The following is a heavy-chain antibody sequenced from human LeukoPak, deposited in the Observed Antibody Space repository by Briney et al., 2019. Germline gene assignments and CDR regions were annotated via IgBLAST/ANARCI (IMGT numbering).Heavy chain of an antibody. Sequence: SSETLSLTCAVYGGSFSDYYWSWIRQPPGKGLEWIGEINHSGSTNYNSSLKSRVTIPLDTSKNHFSLKLSSMTAADTAVYYCARRVRGVNDAFDIWGQGTMVTVSS. D-gene: IGHD3-10*01. V-gene: IGHV4-34*01. CDR3: ARRVRGVNDAFDI. CDR2: INHSGST. J-gene: IGHJ3*02. CDR1: GGSFSDYY.